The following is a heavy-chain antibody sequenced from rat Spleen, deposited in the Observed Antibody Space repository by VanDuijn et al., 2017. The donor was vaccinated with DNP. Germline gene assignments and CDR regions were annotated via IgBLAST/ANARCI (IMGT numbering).Heavy chain of an antibody. D-gene: IGHD1-11*01. CDR2: ISPSGGGT. Sequence: EVQLVESGGGLVQPGRSQNFSCAASGFTVSDYYMAWIRQAPTKGLEWVTSISPSGGGTYYRDSVKGRFTISRDNAKSILYLQMDSLRSEDTATFYCTTDFERGYWGQGVMVTVSS. CDR3: TTDFERGY. J-gene: IGHJ2*01. V-gene: IGHV5-20*01. CDR1: GFTVSDYY.